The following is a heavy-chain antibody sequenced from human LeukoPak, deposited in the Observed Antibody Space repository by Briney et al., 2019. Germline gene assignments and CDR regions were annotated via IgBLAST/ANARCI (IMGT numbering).Heavy chain of an antibody. D-gene: IGHD2-8*01. CDR3: ARDWGTVLTVYHNDL. J-gene: IGHJ4*02. CDR2: IKQDGSEK. CDR1: GFTFSRYW. Sequence: PGGSLRLSCAASGFTFSRYWMSWVRQAPGKGLEWVANIKQDGSEKYYVDSVKGRFTISRDNAKKSVYLQMKSLRAEDTAVYYCARDWGTVLTVYHNDLWGQGTLVTVSS. V-gene: IGHV3-7*05.